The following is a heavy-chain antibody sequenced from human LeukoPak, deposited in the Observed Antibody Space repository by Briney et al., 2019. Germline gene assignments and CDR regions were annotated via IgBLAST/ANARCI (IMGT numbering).Heavy chain of an antibody. Sequence: PSETLSLTCTVSGGSISSYYWSWIRQPPGKGLEWIGYIYYSGSTNYNPSLKSRVTISVDTSKNQFSLKLSSVTAADTAVYYCARSIYYGSGSYRNRHFDYWGQGTLVTVPS. D-gene: IGHD3-10*01. CDR3: ARSIYYGSGSYRNRHFDY. CDR1: GGSISSYY. CDR2: IYYSGST. J-gene: IGHJ4*02. V-gene: IGHV4-59*01.